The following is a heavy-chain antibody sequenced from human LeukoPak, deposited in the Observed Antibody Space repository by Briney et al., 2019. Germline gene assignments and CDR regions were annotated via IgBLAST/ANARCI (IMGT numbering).Heavy chain of an antibody. CDR1: GGPISNYY. J-gene: IGHJ6*02. V-gene: IGHV4-59*01. Sequence: PSETLSLTCTVSGGPISNYYWSWIRQPPGKGLEGVGYIYYSGSTNYNPSLKSRVTISVDTSKNQFSLKLSSVTAADTAVYYCARVGGTNYYYYGMDVWGQGTTVTVSS. CDR2: IYYSGST. D-gene: IGHD1-26*01. CDR3: ARVGGTNYYYYGMDV.